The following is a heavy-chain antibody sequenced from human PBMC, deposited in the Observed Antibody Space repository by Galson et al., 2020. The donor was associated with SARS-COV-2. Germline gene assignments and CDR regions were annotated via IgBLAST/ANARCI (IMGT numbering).Heavy chain of an antibody. J-gene: IGHJ6*02. CDR1: GGSISSYY. CDR2: IYYSGST. V-gene: IGHV4-59*12. CDR3: ARDLPGMDV. Sequence: SETLSLTCTVSGGSISSYYWSWIRQPPGKGLEWIGYIYYSGSTNYNPSLKSRVTISVDTSKNQFSLKLSSVTAADTAVYYCARDLPGMDVWGQGTTVTVSS.